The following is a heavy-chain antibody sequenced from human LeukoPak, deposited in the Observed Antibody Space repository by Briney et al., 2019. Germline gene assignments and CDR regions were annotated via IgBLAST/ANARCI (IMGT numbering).Heavy chain of an antibody. Sequence: PGGSLRLSCAASGFTFSSYWMSWVRQAPGKGLEWVANIKEDGSIEDYVDSVKGRFTVSRDNAKNSLYLEMNSLRVEDTAVYYCVSQQLAPPWGQGTLVIVSS. CDR2: IKEDGSIE. D-gene: IGHD1-1*01. J-gene: IGHJ5*02. CDR3: VSQQLAPP. CDR1: GFTFSSYW. V-gene: IGHV3-7*01.